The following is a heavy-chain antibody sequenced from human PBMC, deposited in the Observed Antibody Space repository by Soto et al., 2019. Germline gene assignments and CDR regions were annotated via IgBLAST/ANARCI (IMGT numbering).Heavy chain of an antibody. V-gene: IGHV1-46*01. CDR3: ASQAVAGIGLKY. J-gene: IGHJ4*02. Sequence: QVQLVQSGAEVKKPGASVKVSCKASGYTFTSYYMHWVRQAPGQGLEWMGIINSSGGSTSYAQKFQGGVTMTRDTYTSAVYMELRSLRSEDTAVYYSASQAVAGIGLKYRGQGTLVTVSS. CDR1: GYTFTSYY. D-gene: IGHD6-19*01. CDR2: INSSGGST.